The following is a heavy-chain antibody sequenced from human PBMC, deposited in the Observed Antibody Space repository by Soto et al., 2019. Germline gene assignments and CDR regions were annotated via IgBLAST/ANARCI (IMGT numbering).Heavy chain of an antibody. J-gene: IGHJ5*02. V-gene: IGHV1-2*02. CDR1: GYTFTGYY. D-gene: IGHD2-15*01. CDR3: ARDQTVDPNWFDP. CDR2: INPNSGGT. Sequence: ASVKVSCKASGYTFTGYYMHWVRQAPGQGLEWMGWINPNSGGTNYAQKFQGRVTMTRDTSISTAYMELSRLRSDDTAVYYCARDQTVDPNWFDPWRQGTLVTVSS.